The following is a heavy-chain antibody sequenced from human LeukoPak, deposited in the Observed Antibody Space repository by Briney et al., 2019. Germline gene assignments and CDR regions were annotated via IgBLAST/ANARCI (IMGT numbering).Heavy chain of an antibody. D-gene: IGHD6-13*01. J-gene: IGHJ4*02. CDR2: INQDGSKK. CDR3: ARAVAAADSY. V-gene: IGHV3-7*04. CDR1: GFTISTYW. Sequence: SGGSLRLYCTASGFTISTYWMSWVRQAPGKGLEWVANINQDGSKKYYVDSVKGRFTISRDNVKNSVYLQMNSLRAEDTAVYSCARAVAAADSYWGRGTLVTVSS.